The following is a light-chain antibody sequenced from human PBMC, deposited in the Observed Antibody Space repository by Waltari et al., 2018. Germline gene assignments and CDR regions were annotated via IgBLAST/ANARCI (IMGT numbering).Light chain of an antibody. CDR3: QHYLRLPVT. CDR2: HAS. V-gene: IGKV3-20*01. J-gene: IGKJ1*01. Sequence: EIVSTQSPGTVSLSPGEGATLSCRARQSVNGALAWYQQKPGQGPRLLIYHASNRATGIPDRFSGSGSGTDFSLTISRLEPEDFAVYYCQHYLRLPVTFGQGTKVEI. CDR1: QSVNGA.